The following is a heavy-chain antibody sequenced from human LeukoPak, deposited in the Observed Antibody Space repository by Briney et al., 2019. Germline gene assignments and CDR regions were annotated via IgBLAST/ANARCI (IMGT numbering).Heavy chain of an antibody. CDR2: ISYDGSNK. Sequence: GGSLRLSCAASGFSFSDYAVHWVRQAPGKGLEWVAIISYDGSNKLYADPVKGRFTISRDNSKNTLYLQMNSLRAEDTAIYYCAKDEDYFYAGSGFAYWGQGTLVTVSS. CDR1: GFSFSDYA. V-gene: IGHV3-30-3*01. CDR3: AKDEDYFYAGSGFAY. J-gene: IGHJ4*02. D-gene: IGHD2-15*01.